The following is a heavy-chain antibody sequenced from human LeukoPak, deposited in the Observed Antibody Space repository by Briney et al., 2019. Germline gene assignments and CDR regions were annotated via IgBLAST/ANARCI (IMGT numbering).Heavy chain of an antibody. CDR2: IYTSGST. Sequence: PSETLSLTCTVSGGSISSYYWSWIRQPAGKGLEWIGRIYTSGSTNYNPSLKSRVTISVDTSKNQFSLKLSSVTAADTAVYYCARFSRLGYCSSTSCYHYFDYWGQGTLVTVSS. V-gene: IGHV4-4*07. CDR3: ARFSRLGYCSSTSCYHYFDY. D-gene: IGHD2-2*01. J-gene: IGHJ4*02. CDR1: GGSISSYY.